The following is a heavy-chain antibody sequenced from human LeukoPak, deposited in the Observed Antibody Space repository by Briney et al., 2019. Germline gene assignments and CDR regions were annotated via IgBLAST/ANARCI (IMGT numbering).Heavy chain of an antibody. CDR2: IYSGGST. J-gene: IGHJ4*02. V-gene: IGHV3-53*01. D-gene: IGHD3-9*01. CDR3: AKDLSHDY. CDR1: GFTVSSNY. Sequence: GGSLRLSCAASGFTVSSNYMTWVRQAPGKGLEWVSVIYSGGSTYYADSVKGRFTISRDNSKSTLYLQMNSLRAEDTAVYYCAKDLSHDYWGQGTLVTVSS.